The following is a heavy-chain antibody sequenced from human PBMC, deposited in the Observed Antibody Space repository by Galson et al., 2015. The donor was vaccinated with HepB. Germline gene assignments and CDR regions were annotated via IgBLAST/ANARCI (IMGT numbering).Heavy chain of an antibody. D-gene: IGHD6-13*01. CDR1: GYTFTSYD. Sequence: SVKVSCKASGYTFTSYDMHWVRQAPGQRLEWMGWINAGNGNTKYSQKFQGRVTITRDTSASTAYMELSSLRSEDTAVYYCARLVQQLVRRNVGWFDPWGQGTLVTVSS. CDR2: INAGNGNT. CDR3: ARLVQQLVRRNVGWFDP. V-gene: IGHV1-3*01. J-gene: IGHJ5*02.